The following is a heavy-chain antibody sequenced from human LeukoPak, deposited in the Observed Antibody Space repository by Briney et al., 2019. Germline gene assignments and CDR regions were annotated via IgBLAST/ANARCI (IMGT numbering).Heavy chain of an antibody. V-gene: IGHV1-2*02. Sequence: ASVKVSCKASGYTFTGYYMHWVRQAPGQGLEWMGWINPNSGGTNYAQKFQGRVTMTRDTSISTAYMELSRLRSDDTAVYYRARDLVAVAGTPLWYFDYWGQGTLVTVSS. J-gene: IGHJ4*02. CDR1: GYTFTGYY. D-gene: IGHD6-19*01. CDR3: ARDLVAVAGTPLWYFDY. CDR2: INPNSGGT.